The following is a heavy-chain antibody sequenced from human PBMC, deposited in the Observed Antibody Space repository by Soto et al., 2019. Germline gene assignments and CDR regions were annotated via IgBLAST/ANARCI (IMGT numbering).Heavy chain of an antibody. CDR3: ARDNGASSWYLASFDY. CDR2: IYYSGST. CDR1: GGSISSGGYY. J-gene: IGHJ4*02. Sequence: SQTLSLTCTVSGGSISSGGYYWSWIRQHPGKGLEWIGYIYYSGSTYYNPSLKSRVTISVDTSKNKFSLRLSSVTAADTAVYYCARDNGASSWYLASFDYSGQGTLVTVSS. V-gene: IGHV4-31*03. D-gene: IGHD6-13*01.